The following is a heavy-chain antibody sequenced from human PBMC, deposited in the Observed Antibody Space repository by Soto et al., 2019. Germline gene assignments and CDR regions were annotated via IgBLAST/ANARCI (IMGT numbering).Heavy chain of an antibody. Sequence: EVQLLESGGGLVQPGGSLRLSCAASRFTFSGYSMSWVRQAPGKGLEWVSGISGSGGSTYYADPVKGRVTISRDKSESTLFLQMNSLRAEDTALYYCAKSYGDTWKHYYFDYWGQGTLVTVSS. CDR2: ISGSGGST. V-gene: IGHV3-23*01. CDR1: RFTFSGYS. J-gene: IGHJ4*02. D-gene: IGHD3-3*02. CDR3: AKSYGDTWKHYYFDY.